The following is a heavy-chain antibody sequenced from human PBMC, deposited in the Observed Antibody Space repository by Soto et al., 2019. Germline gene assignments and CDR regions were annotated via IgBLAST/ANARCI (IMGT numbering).Heavy chain of an antibody. J-gene: IGHJ6*02. V-gene: IGHV3-53*01. CDR1: GFIVSSTY. CDR2: TYSGGST. CDR3: ARGRLTVGVREYYGMDV. Sequence: EVQLVESGGGLIQPGGSLRLSCAASGFIVSSTYMSWVRQAPRKGLEWVSITYSGGSTHYADSVKGRFTISRDNSKNTLYLHMNSLRAEDTAVYFCARGRLTVGVREYYGMDVWGQGTTVTVSS. D-gene: IGHD2-8*01.